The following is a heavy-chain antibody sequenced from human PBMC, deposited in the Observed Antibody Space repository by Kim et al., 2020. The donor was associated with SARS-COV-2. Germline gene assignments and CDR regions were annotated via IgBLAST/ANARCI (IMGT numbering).Heavy chain of an antibody. CDR2: IIPIFGTA. CDR1: GGTFSSYA. J-gene: IGHJ3*02. D-gene: IGHD4-4*01. CDR3: ARAEWDQPTTVHDYSNSRGRYAFDI. Sequence: SVKVSCKASGGTFSSYAISWVRQAPGQGLEWMGGIIPIFGTANYAQKFQGRVTITADESTSTAYMELSSLRSEDTAVYYCARAEWDQPTTVHDYSNSRGRYAFDIWGQGTMVTVSS. V-gene: IGHV1-69*13.